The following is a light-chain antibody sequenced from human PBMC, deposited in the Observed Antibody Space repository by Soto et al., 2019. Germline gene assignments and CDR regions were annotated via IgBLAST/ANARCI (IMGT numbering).Light chain of an antibody. CDR3: LQDFKYPRT. CDR2: GTF. CDR1: QDIRTE. Sequence: AIQMTQSPSSLSASVGDRVTITCRASQDIRTELGWYQQKPGKAPRLLIYGTFSLQSGVPSRFSGSGSDTDVTLAIRSLQPDDFATYYCLQDFKYPRTFGQGTKVEVK. J-gene: IGKJ1*01. V-gene: IGKV1-6*01.